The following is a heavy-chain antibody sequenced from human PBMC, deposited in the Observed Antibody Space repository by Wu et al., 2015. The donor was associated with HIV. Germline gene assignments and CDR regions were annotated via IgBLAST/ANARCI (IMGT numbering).Heavy chain of an antibody. CDR3: ARDLLPTTSWTDSYYYGMDV. D-gene: IGHD2-2*01. CDR2: IIPIFGTS. Sequence: QVQLVQSGAEVKKPGASVKVSYKASGYTFTSYYMHWVRQAPGQGLEWMGGIIPIFGTSNYAQKFQGRVTITTDESTSTAYMELSSLRSEDTAVYYCARDLLPTTSWTDSYYYGMDVWGPGTTVTVAS. V-gene: IGHV1-69*01. CDR1: GYTFTSYY. J-gene: IGHJ6*02.